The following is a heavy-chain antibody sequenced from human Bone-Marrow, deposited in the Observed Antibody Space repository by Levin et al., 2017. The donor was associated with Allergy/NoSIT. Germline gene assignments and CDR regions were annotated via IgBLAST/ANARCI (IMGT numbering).Heavy chain of an antibody. CDR1: GASMSTYY. Sequence: ASETLSLTCTVSGASMSTYYWNWIRQPAGKGLEWIGRIFISGSTKYNPSLKSRVTMSLDTSKNQFSLKLTSLTAADTALYFCAVDYGDYAWFDPWGQGILVTVSS. J-gene: IGHJ5*02. D-gene: IGHD4-17*01. V-gene: IGHV4-4*07. CDR2: IFISGST. CDR3: AVDYGDYAWFDP.